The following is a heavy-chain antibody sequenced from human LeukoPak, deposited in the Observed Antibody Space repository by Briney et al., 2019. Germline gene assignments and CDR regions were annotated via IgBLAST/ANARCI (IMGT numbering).Heavy chain of an antibody. Sequence: SETLSLTCTVSGGSISSYYWSWIRQPPGKGLEWIGYIYYSGSTNYNPSLKSRVTISVDTSKNRFSLNLRSMTAADTAVYYCVRVLGGYGWFDPWGQGTLVTVSS. J-gene: IGHJ5*02. D-gene: IGHD3-16*01. CDR1: GGSISSYY. CDR3: VRVLGGYGWFDP. V-gene: IGHV4-59*01. CDR2: IYYSGST.